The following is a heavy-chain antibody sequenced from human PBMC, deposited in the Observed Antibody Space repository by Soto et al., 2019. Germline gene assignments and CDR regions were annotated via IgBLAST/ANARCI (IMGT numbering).Heavy chain of an antibody. CDR2: ISSGGGNT. CDR1: GFTLRSSA. CDR3: VKDRVLPSGTQ. V-gene: IGHV3-23*01. D-gene: IGHD2-2*01. J-gene: IGHJ4*02. Sequence: EVQLLEAGGGLVQPGGSLRLSCAASGFTLRSSAMSWVRQAPGKGLEWVSAISSGGGNTFYADSVKGRFTISRDNSNNTLYLHMNSLRDEDTAVYYCVKDRVLPSGTQWGQGALVTVSS.